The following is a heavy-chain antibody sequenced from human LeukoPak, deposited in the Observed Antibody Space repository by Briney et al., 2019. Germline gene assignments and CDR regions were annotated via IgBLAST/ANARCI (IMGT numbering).Heavy chain of an antibody. D-gene: IGHD3-10*01. J-gene: IGHJ4*02. CDR3: ARDEVLYIGSGALGY. Sequence: ASVKVSCKASEYTFTGYYIHWVRQAPGQGLEWMGWIDPNTGDSNYVQKFQGRVTMTRDTSTSTVYMELSSLRSEDTAVYYCARDEVLYIGSGALGYWGQGTLVTVSS. CDR1: EYTFTGYY. CDR2: IDPNTGDS. V-gene: IGHV1-2*02.